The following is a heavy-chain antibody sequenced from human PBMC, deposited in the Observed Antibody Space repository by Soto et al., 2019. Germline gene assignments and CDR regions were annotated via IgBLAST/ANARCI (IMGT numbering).Heavy chain of an antibody. D-gene: IGHD5-12*01. CDR3: VTDMATTQAFDF. CDR2: ISTSGSTR. V-gene: IGHV3-48*03. Sequence: GGSLRLSCAASGFSFTNFAMSWVRQAPGKGLEWISDISTSGSTRYYAGSVKGRFTISRDNARNSLYLQMENLRAEDTAVYYCVTDMATTQAFDFWGQGILVTVSS. J-gene: IGHJ4*02. CDR1: GFSFTNFA.